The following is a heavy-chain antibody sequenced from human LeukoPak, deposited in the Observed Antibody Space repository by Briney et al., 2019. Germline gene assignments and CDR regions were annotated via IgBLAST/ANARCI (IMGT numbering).Heavy chain of an antibody. CDR1: GFTFSNDW. V-gene: IGHV3-7*04. J-gene: IGHJ6*02. CDR2: INQDGSEK. CDR3: ARGHYGMDV. Sequence: GGSLRLSCAVSGFTFSNDWMSWVRQAPGKGLEWVANINQDGSEKYHADSVKGRFTISRDNAKDSLYLQMNSLRAEDTAVYYCARGHYGMDVWGQGTTVTGYS.